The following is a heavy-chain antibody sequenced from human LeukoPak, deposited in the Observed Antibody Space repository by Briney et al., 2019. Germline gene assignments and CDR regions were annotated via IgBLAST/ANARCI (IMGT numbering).Heavy chain of an antibody. V-gene: IGHV1-8*01. J-gene: IGHJ4*02. Sequence: ASVKVSCKASGYTFTSYDINWVRQATGQGLEWMGWMNPNSGNTGYAQKFQGRVTMTRNASISTAYMELSSLRSEDTAVYYCARTNGAVAGTDFDYWGQGTLVTVSS. CDR3: ARTNGAVAGTDFDY. CDR2: MNPNSGNT. CDR1: GYTFTSYD. D-gene: IGHD6-19*01.